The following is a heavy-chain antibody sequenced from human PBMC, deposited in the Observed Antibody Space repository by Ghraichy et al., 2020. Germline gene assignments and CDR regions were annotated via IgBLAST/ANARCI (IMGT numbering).Heavy chain of an antibody. CDR1: GFTVSSNY. V-gene: IGHV3-53*01. Sequence: GALRLSCAASGFTVSSNYMSWVRQAPGKGLEWVSVIYRGGSTSYADSVKGRFTISRDNSKNTLYLQMNSLRAEDTAVYYCAREVEFDYWGQGTLVTVSS. CDR3: AREVEFDY. D-gene: IGHD1-1*01. CDR2: IYRGGST. J-gene: IGHJ4*02.